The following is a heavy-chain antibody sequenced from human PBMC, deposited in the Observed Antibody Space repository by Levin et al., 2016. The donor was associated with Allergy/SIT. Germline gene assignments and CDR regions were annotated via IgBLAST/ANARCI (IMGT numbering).Heavy chain of an antibody. V-gene: IGHV1-8*01. Sequence: WVRQAPGQGLEWMGWMYPDSINTGYAQKFQGRVTLTWNASISTAYLELSGLRSEDTAVYYCARDLYCGGDCYDDHWGQGTLVTVSS. J-gene: IGHJ4*02. CDR3: ARDLYCGGDCYDDH. D-gene: IGHD2-21*02. CDR2: MYPDSINT.